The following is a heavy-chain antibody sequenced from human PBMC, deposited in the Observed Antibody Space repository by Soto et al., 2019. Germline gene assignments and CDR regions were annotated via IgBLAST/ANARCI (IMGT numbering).Heavy chain of an antibody. J-gene: IGHJ6*02. Sequence: GGSLRLSCAASGFTFSSYGMHWVRQAPGKGLEWVAVIWYDGSNKYYADSVKGRFTISRDNSKNTLYLQMNSLRAEDTAVYYCARDRYLRTTRYYGMDVWGQGTTVTVSS. D-gene: IGHD1-1*01. CDR3: ARDRYLRTTRYYGMDV. CDR1: GFTFSSYG. V-gene: IGHV3-33*01. CDR2: IWYDGSNK.